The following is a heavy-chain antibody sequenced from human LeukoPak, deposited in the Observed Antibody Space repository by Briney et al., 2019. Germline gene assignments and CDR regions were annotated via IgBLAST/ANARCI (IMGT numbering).Heavy chain of an antibody. V-gene: IGHV1-69*13. J-gene: IGHJ3*02. CDR1: GGTFSSYT. D-gene: IGHD2-2*01. CDR2: IIPIFGTA. CDR3: ALSAGYCSSTSCSHDAFDI. Sequence: SVKVSCKASGGTFSSYTISWVRQAPGQGLEWMGGIIPIFGTANYAQKFQGRVTITADESTSTAYMELSSLRSEDTAVYYCALSAGYCSSTSCSHDAFDIWGQGTMVTVSS.